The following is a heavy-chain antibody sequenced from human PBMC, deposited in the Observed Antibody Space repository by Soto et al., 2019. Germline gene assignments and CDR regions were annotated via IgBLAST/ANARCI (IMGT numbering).Heavy chain of an antibody. CDR1: GGYFSGYI. CDR2: INHSGST. Sequence: ASETLSLTCDVYGGYFSGYIWTWIRQTPGKGLQWIGQINHSGSTYYNPSPKSRVTISVDTSKNQFSLKLSSVTAADTAVYYCASSTYYYDSSGYDYWGQGTLVTVS. D-gene: IGHD3-22*01. J-gene: IGHJ4*02. V-gene: IGHV4-34*09. CDR3: ASSTYYYDSSGYDY.